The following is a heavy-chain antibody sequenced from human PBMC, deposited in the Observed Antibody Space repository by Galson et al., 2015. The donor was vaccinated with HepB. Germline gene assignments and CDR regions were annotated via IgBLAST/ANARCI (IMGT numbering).Heavy chain of an antibody. CDR3: ARAYESNYFFDY. CDR1: GFTFSDYY. CDR2: TSSFNVFT. V-gene: IGHV3-11*05. D-gene: IGHD3-22*01. Sequence: SLRLSCAGSGFTFSDYYMTWIRQAPGKGLEWVSYTSSFNVFTSYADSVKDRFTISRDNAKNSLYLQMNSLRAEDTAMYYCARAYESNYFFDYWGQGTLVTVSS. J-gene: IGHJ4*02.